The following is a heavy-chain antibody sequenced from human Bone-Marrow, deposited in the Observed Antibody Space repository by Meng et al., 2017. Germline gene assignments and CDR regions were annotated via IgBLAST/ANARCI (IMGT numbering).Heavy chain of an antibody. CDR3: ARARTGLWFGELLYYFDY. J-gene: IGHJ4*02. Sequence: GESLMISRAASGFTFSSYWMSWVRQAPGKGLEWVSGINWNGGSTGYADSVKGRFTISRDNAKNSLYLQMNSLRAEDTALYYCARARTGLWFGELLYYFDYWGQGTLVTVSS. V-gene: IGHV3-20*04. CDR2: INWNGGST. D-gene: IGHD3-10*01. CDR1: GFTFSSYW.